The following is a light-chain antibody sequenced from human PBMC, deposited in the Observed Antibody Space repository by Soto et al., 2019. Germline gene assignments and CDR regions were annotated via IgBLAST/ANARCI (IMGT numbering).Light chain of an antibody. J-gene: IGKJ1*01. V-gene: IGKV3-15*01. CDR2: GAS. CDR1: QSVNSN. Sequence: EIVMTQSPATLSVSPGERATLSCRASQSVNSNLAWYQQKPGQAPRLLIYGASTRATGVPARFSGRGSGTDFILPVSSLQSEHFAVYFCHQYNNWPTFGQGTKVEIK. CDR3: HQYNNWPT.